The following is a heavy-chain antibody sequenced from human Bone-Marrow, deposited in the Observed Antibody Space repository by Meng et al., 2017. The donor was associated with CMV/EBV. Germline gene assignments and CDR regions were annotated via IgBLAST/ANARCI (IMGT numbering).Heavy chain of an antibody. CDR2: ISYDGSNK. J-gene: IGHJ4*02. D-gene: IGHD3-10*01. CDR1: AFTFSSYA. CDR3: ARGGEYADY. Sequence: GESLKISCAAPAFTFSSYAMHWVRQAPGKGLEGVAVISYDGSNKYYADFVKGRFTISRDNSKNTLYLQMNSLRAEDTAVYYCARGGEYADYWGQGTLVTVYS. V-gene: IGHV3-30*04.